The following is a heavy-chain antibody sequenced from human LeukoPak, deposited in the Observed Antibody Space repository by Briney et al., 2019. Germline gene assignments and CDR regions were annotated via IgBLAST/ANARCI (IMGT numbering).Heavy chain of an antibody. Sequence: GASVKVSCKASGGTFSSYAISWVRQAPGQGLEWMGRIIPIFGIVNYAQKFQGRVTITADKSTSTAYMELSSLRSEDTAVYYCARGSGGDFWSGYYFDYWGQGTLVTVSS. CDR3: ARGSGGDFWSGYYFDY. D-gene: IGHD3-3*01. CDR1: GGTFSSYA. J-gene: IGHJ4*02. CDR2: IIPIFGIV. V-gene: IGHV1-69*04.